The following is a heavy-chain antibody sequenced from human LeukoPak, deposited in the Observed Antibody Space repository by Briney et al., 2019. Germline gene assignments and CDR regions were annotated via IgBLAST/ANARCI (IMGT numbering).Heavy chain of an antibody. Sequence: GGSLRLSCAASGFTFSSYAMSWVRQAPGKGLEWVSTISGSGSGTYFADSVKGRFTISRDNSKNTLYMQMNSLRAEDTAVYYCAKLVTHFDYWGQGTLVTVSS. CDR1: GFTFSSYA. CDR3: AKLVTHFDY. D-gene: IGHD4-23*01. CDR2: ISGSGSGT. V-gene: IGHV3-23*01. J-gene: IGHJ4*02.